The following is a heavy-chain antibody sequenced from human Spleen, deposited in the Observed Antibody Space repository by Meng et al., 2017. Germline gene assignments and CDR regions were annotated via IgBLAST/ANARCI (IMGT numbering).Heavy chain of an antibody. CDR3: ARSDDGYSCYSTYYYGMDV. CDR1: GYTFSGYY. D-gene: IGHD5-12*01. Sequence: ASVKVSCKASGYTFSGYYIHWVRQAPGQGLEWMGRINPNTGDTKSAQKFQGRVTMTRDTSISTAYMELSRLRSDDTAIYYCARSDDGYSCYSTYYYGMDVWGQGTTVTVSS. CDR2: INPNTGDT. J-gene: IGHJ6*02. V-gene: IGHV1-2*06.